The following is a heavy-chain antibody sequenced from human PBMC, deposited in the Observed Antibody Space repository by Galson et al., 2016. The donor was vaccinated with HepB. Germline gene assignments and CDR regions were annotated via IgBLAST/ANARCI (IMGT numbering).Heavy chain of an antibody. V-gene: IGHV3-21*01. Sequence: SLRLSCAASGFTFSGYTMNRVRQAPGKGLEWVSSISSSSTYIYYADSVKGRFTISRDNAKNSLYLQINSLRAEDTAVYYCAKEDDSTSRFYFDSWGQGTLVTVSS. CDR2: ISSSSTYI. CDR1: GFTFSGYT. CDR3: AKEDDSTSRFYFDS. D-gene: IGHD6-6*01. J-gene: IGHJ4*02.